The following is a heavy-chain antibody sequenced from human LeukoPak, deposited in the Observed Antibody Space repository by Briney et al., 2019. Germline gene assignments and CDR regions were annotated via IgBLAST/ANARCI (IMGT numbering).Heavy chain of an antibody. CDR1: GGSISSGGYS. V-gene: IGHV4-30-2*01. D-gene: IGHD6-19*01. CDR2: IYHSGST. Sequence: PSETLSLTCAVSGGSISSGGYSWSWIRQPPGKGLEWIGYIYHSGSTYYNPSLKSRVTISVDTSKNQFSLKLSSVTAADTAVYYCARDGWHSSGWYPLGYWGQGTLVTVSS. J-gene: IGHJ4*02. CDR3: ARDGWHSSGWYPLGY.